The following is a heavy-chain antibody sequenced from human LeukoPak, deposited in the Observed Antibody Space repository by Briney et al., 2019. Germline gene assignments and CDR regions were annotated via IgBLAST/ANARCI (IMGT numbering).Heavy chain of an antibody. V-gene: IGHV3-23*01. J-gene: IGHJ4*02. CDR1: GFTSSSYA. D-gene: IGHD6-13*01. CDR3: AKAAAAPGFDF. Sequence: PGGSLRLPCAASGFTSSSYALNWVRQAPGKGLEWVATVSGSSDRMYHADSVKGRFTISRDNSKNTIYLQMNSLRAEDTALYYCAKAAAAPGFDFWGQGTLVTVSS. CDR2: VSGSSDRM.